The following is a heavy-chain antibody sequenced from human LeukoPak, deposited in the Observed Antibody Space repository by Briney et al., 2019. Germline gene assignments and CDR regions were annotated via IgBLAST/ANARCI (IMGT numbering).Heavy chain of an antibody. CDR1: GFTFSSYS. D-gene: IGHD6-13*01. CDR3: ARDGVPGIAAFFDY. Sequence: GGSLRLSCAASGFTFSSYSMNWVRQAPGKGLEWVANIKQDGSEKYYVDSVKGRFTISRDNAKNSLYLQMNSLRAEDTAVYYCARDGVPGIAAFFDYWGQGTLVTVSS. J-gene: IGHJ4*02. CDR2: IKQDGSEK. V-gene: IGHV3-7*01.